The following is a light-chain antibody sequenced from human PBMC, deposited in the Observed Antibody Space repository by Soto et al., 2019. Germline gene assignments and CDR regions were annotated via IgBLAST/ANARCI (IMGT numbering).Light chain of an antibody. CDR2: EAV. V-gene: IGLV2-8*01. Sequence: QSVLTQPPSASGSLRQSVTISCTETKNDIGVYEFVSWYQHNPGKSPRLIIYEAVQRPPGVPDRISGSKSGNTASLTVSGLKAADEYGFFFKLYACTNTYVFGSWTNVTVL. CDR3: KLYACTNTYV. CDR1: KNDIGVYEF. J-gene: IGLJ1*01.